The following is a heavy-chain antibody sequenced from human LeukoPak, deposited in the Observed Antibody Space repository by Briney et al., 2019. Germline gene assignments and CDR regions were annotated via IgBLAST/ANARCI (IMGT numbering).Heavy chain of an antibody. J-gene: IGHJ6*02. CDR2: INHSGST. V-gene: IGHV4-34*01. CDR3: ARVRYYDILTGYLPHYYYGMDV. D-gene: IGHD3-9*01. CDR1: GGSFSGYY. Sequence: TSETLSLTCAVYGGSFSGYYWSWIRQPPGKGLEWIGEINHSGSTNYNPSLKSRVTISVDTSKNQFSLKLSSVTAADTAVYYCARVRYYDILTGYLPHYYYGMDVWGQGTTDTVSS.